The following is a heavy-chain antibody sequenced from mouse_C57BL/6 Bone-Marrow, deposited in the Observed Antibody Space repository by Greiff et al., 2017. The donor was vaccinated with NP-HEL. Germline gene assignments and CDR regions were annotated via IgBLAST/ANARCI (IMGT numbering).Heavy chain of an antibody. V-gene: IGHV1-80*01. J-gene: IGHJ4*01. D-gene: IGHD1-1*01. CDR2: IYPGDGDT. Sequence: VQLQESGAELVKPGASVKISCKASGYAFSSYWMNWVKQRPGKGLEWIGQIYPGDGDTNYNGKFKGKATLTADKSSSTAYMQLSSLTSEDSAVYFCARIYYYGSSYVGYAMDYWGQGTSVTVSS. CDR3: ARIYYYGSSYVGYAMDY. CDR1: GYAFSSYW.